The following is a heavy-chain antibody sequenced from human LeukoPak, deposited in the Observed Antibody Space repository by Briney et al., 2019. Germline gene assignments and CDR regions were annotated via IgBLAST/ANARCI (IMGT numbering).Heavy chain of an antibody. Sequence: SETLSLTCTVSGGSISSSTYYWGWIRQPPGKGLEWIGTIYYSRSTYYNPSLKSRVTISVDTSKNQFSLKLSSVSATDTAVYYCAREGLVATIEYWGQGTLVTVSS. D-gene: IGHD5-24*01. V-gene: IGHV4-39*07. J-gene: IGHJ4*02. CDR1: GGSISSSTYY. CDR2: IYYSRST. CDR3: AREGLVATIEY.